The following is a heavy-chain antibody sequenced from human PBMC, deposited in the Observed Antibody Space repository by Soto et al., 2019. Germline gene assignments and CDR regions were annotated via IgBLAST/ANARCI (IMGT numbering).Heavy chain of an antibody. Sequence: SETLSLTCTVSGGSISSYYWSWIRQPPGKGLEWIGYIYYSGSTNYNPSLKSRVTISVDTSKNQFSLKLSSVTAADTAVYYCARGYSSSWYPRENNWFDPWGQGTLVTVSS. J-gene: IGHJ5*02. CDR1: GGSISSYY. CDR3: ARGYSSSWYPRENNWFDP. CDR2: IYYSGST. D-gene: IGHD6-13*01. V-gene: IGHV4-59*01.